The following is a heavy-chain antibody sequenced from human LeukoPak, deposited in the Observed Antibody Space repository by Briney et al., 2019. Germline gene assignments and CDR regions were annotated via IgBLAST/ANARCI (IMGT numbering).Heavy chain of an antibody. J-gene: IGHJ4*02. CDR3: ATPPSSTVVTLWYFDY. CDR2: ISGSGGST. CDR1: GFTFSSYA. Sequence: GGSLRLSCAASGFTFSSYAMSWVRQAPGKGLEWVSAISGSGGSTYYADSVKGRFTTSRDNSKNTLYLQMNSLRAEDTAVYYCATPPSSTVVTLWYFDYWGQGTLVTVSS. V-gene: IGHV3-23*01. D-gene: IGHD4-23*01.